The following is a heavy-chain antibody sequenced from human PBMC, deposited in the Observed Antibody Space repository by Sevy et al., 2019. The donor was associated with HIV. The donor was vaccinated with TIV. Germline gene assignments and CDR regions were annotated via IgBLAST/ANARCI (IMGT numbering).Heavy chain of an antibody. CDR2: LSGNGGST. Sequence: GGSLRLSCAASGFTFSSYAMNWVRRAPGKGLEWVSGLSGNGGSTNYADSVKGRFTISRDNSKNTLYLQMNSLRAEDTAIYYCAKDRVWELGDAFDIWGQGTMVTVSS. J-gene: IGHJ3*02. D-gene: IGHD1-26*01. V-gene: IGHV3-23*01. CDR1: GFTFSSYA. CDR3: AKDRVWELGDAFDI.